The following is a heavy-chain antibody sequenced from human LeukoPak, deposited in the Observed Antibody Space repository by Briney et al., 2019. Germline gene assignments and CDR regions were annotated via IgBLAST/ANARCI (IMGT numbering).Heavy chain of an antibody. V-gene: IGHV1-2*02. CDR1: GFTFTGHY. D-gene: IGHD7-27*01. J-gene: IGHJ4*02. CDR3: ARDENWGPDY. Sequence: ASVKVSCKASGFTFTGHYMHWVRQTPGQGLEWMGWIHAGRGDTNYAQKFQGRFTMTRDTSINTLFMELSSLRSDDTAVYYCARDENWGPDYWGQGTLVTVSS. CDR2: IHAGRGDT.